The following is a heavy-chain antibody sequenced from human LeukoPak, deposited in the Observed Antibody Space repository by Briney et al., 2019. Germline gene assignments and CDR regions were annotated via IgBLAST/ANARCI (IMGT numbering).Heavy chain of an antibody. CDR1: GGSFSGYY. J-gene: IGHJ2*01. V-gene: IGHV4-34*01. Sequence: TSETLSLTCAVYGGSFSGYYWSWIRQPPGKGLEWIGEINHSGSTNYNPSLKSRVTISVDTSKNQFSLKLSSVTAADTAVYYCARGGWYIDLWGRGAPVTVSS. CDR3: ARGGWYIDL. CDR2: INHSGST.